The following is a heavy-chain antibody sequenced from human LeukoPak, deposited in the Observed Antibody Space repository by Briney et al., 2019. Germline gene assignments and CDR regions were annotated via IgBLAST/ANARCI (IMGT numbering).Heavy chain of an antibody. J-gene: IGHJ4*02. Sequence: ASVKLSCKAAGGTFSSYAISWVRQAPGQGLEWMGRIIPILGIANYAQKLQGRVTITADKSTSTAYMELSSLRSEDTAVYYCARTTYTYYYDSSGSELDYWGQGTLVTVSS. CDR3: ARTTYTYYYDSSGSELDY. CDR2: IIPILGIA. D-gene: IGHD3-22*01. CDR1: GGTFSSYA. V-gene: IGHV1-69*04.